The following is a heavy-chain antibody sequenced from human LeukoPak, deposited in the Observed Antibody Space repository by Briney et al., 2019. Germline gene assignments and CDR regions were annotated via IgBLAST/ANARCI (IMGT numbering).Heavy chain of an antibody. D-gene: IGHD6-13*01. CDR2: IKQDGSEK. V-gene: IGHV3-7*01. J-gene: IGHJ4*02. CDR3: ARELLYSSSWYTGVSFDY. Sequence: GGSLRLACAASGFTFSSYWMSWVRQAPGKGLEWVANIKQDGSEKYYVDSVKGRFTISRDNAKNSLYLQVNSLRAEDTAVYYCARELLYSSSWYTGVSFDYWGQGTLVTVSS. CDR1: GFTFSSYW.